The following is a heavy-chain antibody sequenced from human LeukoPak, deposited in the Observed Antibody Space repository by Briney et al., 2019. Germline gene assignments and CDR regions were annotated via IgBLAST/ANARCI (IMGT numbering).Heavy chain of an antibody. Sequence: GASLRLSCAASGFTFSSYAMSWVRQAPGKGLEWVSAISGSGGSTYYADSVKGQFTISRDNSKNTLYLQMNSLRAEDTAVYYCAKGSEDTAMVDFDYWGQGTLVTVSS. CDR3: AKGSEDTAMVDFDY. D-gene: IGHD5-18*01. CDR1: GFTFSSYA. J-gene: IGHJ4*02. CDR2: ISGSGGST. V-gene: IGHV3-23*01.